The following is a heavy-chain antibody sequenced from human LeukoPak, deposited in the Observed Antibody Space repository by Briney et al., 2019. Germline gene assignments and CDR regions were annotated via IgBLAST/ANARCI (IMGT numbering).Heavy chain of an antibody. D-gene: IGHD3-22*01. CDR3: AVTGYYYDSGGTFDY. J-gene: IGHJ4*02. Sequence: SKTLSLTCAVYGGSISGYYWSWIRQPPGKGLEWIGEINHSGSTNYNPSLESRVTISVDTSKNQFSLRLTSVTAADTAVYYCAVTGYYYDSGGTFDYWGQGTLVTVSS. V-gene: IGHV4-34*09. CDR1: GGSISGYY. CDR2: INHSGST.